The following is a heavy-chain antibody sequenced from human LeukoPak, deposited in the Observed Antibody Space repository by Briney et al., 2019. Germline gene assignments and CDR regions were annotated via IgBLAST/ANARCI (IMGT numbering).Heavy chain of an antibody. CDR3: ARDNSSYYFDY. CDR1: GFTFSSYS. D-gene: IGHD6-6*01. J-gene: IGHJ4*02. V-gene: IGHV3-66*01. Sequence: GGSLRLSRAASGFTFSSYSMNWVRQAPGKGLEWVSIIYTGGTTHYADSLNDRFTISRDDSINTLYLQMNSLRAEDTAVYYCARDNSSYYFDYWGQGTLVTVSS. CDR2: IYTGGTT.